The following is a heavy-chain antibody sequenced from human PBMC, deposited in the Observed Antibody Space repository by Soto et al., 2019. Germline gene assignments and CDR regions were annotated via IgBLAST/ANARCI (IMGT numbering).Heavy chain of an antibody. CDR1: GGTFSSYS. V-gene: IGHV1-69*13. CDR3: ARDHVVRIAVAGIYYYYDMDV. CDR2: IIPIFGTA. J-gene: IGHJ6*02. Sequence: SVKGSCKASGGTFSSYSISWVRQSPVQGLEWMGGIIPIFGTANYAQKFQGRVTITADESTSTACMELSSLRSEDTAVYYWARDHVVRIAVAGIYYYYDMDVWGQGTTVTVSS. D-gene: IGHD6-19*01.